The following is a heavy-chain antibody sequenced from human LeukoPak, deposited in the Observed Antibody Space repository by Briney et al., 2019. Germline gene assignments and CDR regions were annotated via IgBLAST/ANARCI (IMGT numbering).Heavy chain of an antibody. Sequence: SQTLSLTCTVSGGSISSGDYYWSWIRQPPGEGLEWIGYIYYTGNTNHNPSLKSRITISADTSKNQLSLRLTSVTAADTAVYYCARHCAATPGDAIDIWGQGTKVTVSS. J-gene: IGHJ3*02. CDR2: IYYTGNT. CDR3: ARHCAATPGDAIDI. CDR1: GGSISSGDYY. D-gene: IGHD6-25*01. V-gene: IGHV4-30-4*01.